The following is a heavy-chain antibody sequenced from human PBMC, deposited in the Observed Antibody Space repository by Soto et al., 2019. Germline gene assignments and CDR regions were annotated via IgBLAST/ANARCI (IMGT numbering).Heavy chain of an antibody. CDR3: AIGAVAAGATLGS. CDR2: IIPVLGVA. J-gene: IGHJ4*02. V-gene: IGHV1-69*02. Sequence: QVQLVQSGAEVKKPGSSVKVSCKASGGSFNSYTFSWVRQAPGQGPEWMGRIIPVLGVANYAQTFQGRVTITADKSTSTVYMALNSLRSEDTAVYYCAIGAVAAGATLGSWGQGTMVTVSS. CDR1: GGSFNSYT. D-gene: IGHD6-13*01.